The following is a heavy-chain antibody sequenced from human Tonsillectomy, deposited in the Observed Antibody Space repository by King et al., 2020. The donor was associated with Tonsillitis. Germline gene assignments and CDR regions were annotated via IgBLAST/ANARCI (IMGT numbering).Heavy chain of an antibody. CDR2: INPNSGGT. V-gene: IGHV1-2*02. J-gene: IGHJ4*02. CDR1: GHTFTDYD. CDR3: ASNHEFWGGYQPLGY. Sequence: VQLVQSGAEVKKPGASVKVSCKASGHTFTDYDMHWVRQAPGQGLEWMGWINPNSGGTKSAQKFQDRVTMTRDMSISTAYLELSSLTSDDTAVYYCASNHEFWGGYQPLGYWGQGTLVTVSS. D-gene: IGHD3-3*01.